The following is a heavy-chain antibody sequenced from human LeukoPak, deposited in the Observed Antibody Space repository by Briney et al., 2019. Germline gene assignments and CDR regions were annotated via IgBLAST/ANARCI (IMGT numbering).Heavy chain of an antibody. D-gene: IGHD3-3*01. CDR1: GYTFTGYC. Sequence: ASVKVSCKTSGYTFTGYCVHWVRQAPGQGLEWMGRITPNTGDTIYAQRFQGRATMTRDTSISAAYMELSSLRSDDTAIYYCARDLVGGIWSAGFWGQGTLLTVSS. CDR3: ARDLVGGIWSAGF. J-gene: IGHJ4*02. CDR2: ITPNTGDT. V-gene: IGHV1-2*06.